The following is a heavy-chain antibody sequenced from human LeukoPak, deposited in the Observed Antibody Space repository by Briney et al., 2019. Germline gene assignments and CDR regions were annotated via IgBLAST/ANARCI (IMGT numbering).Heavy chain of an antibody. J-gene: IGHJ4*02. V-gene: IGHV3-48*03. CDR3: ARDEVGATTEFDY. CDR2: ISSSGTTT. D-gene: IGHD1-26*01. Sequence: GGSLRLSCAASGLTFSSYEMNWVRQAPGKGLEGVSYISSSGTTTFYADSVKGRFTISRDNAKNSLYLQMNSLRAEDTAVYYCARDEVGATTEFDYWGQGTLVTVSS. CDR1: GLTFSSYE.